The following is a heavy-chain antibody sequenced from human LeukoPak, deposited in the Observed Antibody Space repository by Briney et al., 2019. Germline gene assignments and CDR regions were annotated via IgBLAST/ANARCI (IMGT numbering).Heavy chain of an antibody. CDR3: ATWGDTTAEYFQR. Sequence: PGGSLRPSCVVSGFTFNSCWMNWVRQAPGKGLEWVAHINPDGRDTYYVDSVKGRFTISRDNAQNSMYLQMNSLRVEDTAVYYCATWGDTTAEYFQRWGQGTLVTVSS. D-gene: IGHD2-21*02. CDR2: INPDGRDT. V-gene: IGHV3-7*01. J-gene: IGHJ1*01. CDR1: GFTFNSCW.